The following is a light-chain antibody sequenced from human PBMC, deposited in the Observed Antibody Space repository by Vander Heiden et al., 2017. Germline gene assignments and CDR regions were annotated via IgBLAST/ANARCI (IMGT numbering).Light chain of an antibody. CDR2: DDN. CDR1: NIGSKS. Sequence: SYVLTQPPSASVAPGQTASITCGGDNIGSKSVHWYQQKPGQAPVLVVYDDNDRPSGIPERFSGSNSGNTATLTISRVEAGDEADFYCQLWDNNSDRVFGGGTKLTVL. J-gene: IGLJ3*02. CDR3: QLWDNNSDRV. V-gene: IGLV3-21*02.